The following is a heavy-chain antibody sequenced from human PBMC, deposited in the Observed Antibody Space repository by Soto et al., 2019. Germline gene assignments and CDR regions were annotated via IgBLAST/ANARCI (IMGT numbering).Heavy chain of an antibody. D-gene: IGHD5-12*01. CDR3: ARHGLNSGYDFDP. J-gene: IGHJ5*02. CDR2: IRYSGTP. V-gene: IGHV4-39*01. Sequence: NPSETLSLTCTVSGDSITSSLSPWGWIRQSPGKGLAWIGGIRYSGTPYYNPSLRSRVTMSVDTSKNQFSLRLSSVTASDTAIYFCARHGLNSGYDFDPWGQGILVTVSS. CDR1: GDSITSSLSP.